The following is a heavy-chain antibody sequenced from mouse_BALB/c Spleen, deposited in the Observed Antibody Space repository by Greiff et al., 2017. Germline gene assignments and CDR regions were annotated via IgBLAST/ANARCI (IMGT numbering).Heavy chain of an antibody. CDR2: INPYNDGT. CDR1: GYTFTSYV. D-gene: IGHD1-2*01. Sequence: EVKLQESGPELVKPGASVKMSCKASGYTFTSYVMHWVKQKPGQGLEWIGYINPYNDGTKYNEKFKGKATLTSDKSSSTAYMELSSLTSEDSAVYYCARGGFGRPAWFAYWGQGTLVTVSA. V-gene: IGHV1-14*01. CDR3: ARGGFGRPAWFAY. J-gene: IGHJ3*01.